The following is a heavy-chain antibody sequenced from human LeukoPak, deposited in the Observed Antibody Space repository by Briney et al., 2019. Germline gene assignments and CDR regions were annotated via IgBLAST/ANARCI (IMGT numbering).Heavy chain of an antibody. CDR2: ISSSSSYR. J-gene: IGHJ3*02. D-gene: IGHD2-15*01. Sequence: GGSLRVSCAASGFTFSSYCMNWVRQAPGKGLEWVSSISSSSSYRYYADSVKGRFTISRENAKNAAYLELKSLTSEDTALYSCARPRLEYCSGGSCFDAFDIWGQGTMVTVSS. CDR3: ARPRLEYCSGGSCFDAFDI. V-gene: IGHV3-21*04. CDR1: GFTFSSYC.